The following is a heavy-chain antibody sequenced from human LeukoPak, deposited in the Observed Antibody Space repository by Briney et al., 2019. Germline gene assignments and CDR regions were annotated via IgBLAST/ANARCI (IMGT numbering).Heavy chain of an antibody. CDR3: ARYPHCSSTDCYVT. D-gene: IGHD2-2*01. V-gene: IGHV4-59*01. CDR1: GGSISSYY. J-gene: IGHJ4*02. CDR2: LSYSGST. Sequence: SETLSLTCTVSGGSISSYYWSWIRQPPGKGLEWIGYLSYSGSTNYNPSLKSRVSISVDTSKNQFSLKLSSVTAADTAVYYCARYPHCSSTDCYVTWGQGTLVIVPA.